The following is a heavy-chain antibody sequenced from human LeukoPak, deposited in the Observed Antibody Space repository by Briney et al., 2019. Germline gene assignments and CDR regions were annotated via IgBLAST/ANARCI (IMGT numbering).Heavy chain of an antibody. CDR2: IYNSGST. D-gene: IGHD3-3*01. V-gene: IGHV4-59*01. J-gene: IGHJ4*02. Sequence: SETLSLTCTVSGGSISSYYWSWIRQPPGKGLEWIGYIYNSGSTNYNPSLKSRVTISVDTSKNQFSLKLSSVTAADTAVYYGARGYYDFWSGYYGFYFDYWGQGTLVTVSS. CDR1: GGSISSYY. CDR3: ARGYYDFWSGYYGFYFDY.